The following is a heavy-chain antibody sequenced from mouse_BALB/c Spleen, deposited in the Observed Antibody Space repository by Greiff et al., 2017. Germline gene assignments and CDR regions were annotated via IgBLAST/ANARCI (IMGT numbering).Heavy chain of an antibody. J-gene: IGHJ3*01. CDR2: ISYSGST. D-gene: IGHD1-1*01. CDR1: GYSITSDYA. Sequence: EVQLQESGPGLVKPSQSLSLTCTVTGYSITSDYAWNWIRQFPGNKLGWMGYISYSGSTSYNPSLKSRISITRDTSKNQFFLQLNSVTTEDTATYYCARDYGSSPWFAYWGQGTLVTVSA. CDR3: ARDYGSSPWFAY. V-gene: IGHV3-2*02.